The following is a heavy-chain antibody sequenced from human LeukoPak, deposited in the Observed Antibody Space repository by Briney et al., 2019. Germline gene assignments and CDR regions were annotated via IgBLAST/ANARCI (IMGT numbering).Heavy chain of an antibody. CDR2: VNRDGSET. J-gene: IGHJ6*02. V-gene: IGHV3-7*03. CDR3: ARNNGMDV. CDR1: GFTLSNHW. Sequence: GGPLRLSCAASGFTLSNHWMTWVRQVPGRGPEWVANVNRDGSETYYLDSVKGRFTISKDNAKNSLYLQMNSLRAEDTALYHCARNNGMDVWGQGTTVIVSS.